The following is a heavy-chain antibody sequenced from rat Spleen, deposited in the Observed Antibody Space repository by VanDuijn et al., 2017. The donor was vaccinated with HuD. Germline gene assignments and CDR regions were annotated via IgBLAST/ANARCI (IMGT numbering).Heavy chain of an antibody. CDR3: AKPLTQGGVMDA. CDR2: INTDGGGT. CDR1: GFTFSSYW. J-gene: IGHJ3*01. D-gene: IGHD1-11*01. V-gene: IGHV5-58*01. Sequence: EVQLVETGGGLVQPGRSLKLSCVASGFTFSSYWMYWIRQAPGKGLEWVSSINTDGGGTYYPDSVKGRFTISRDNAENTIYLQMNSLRSEDTATYYCAKPLTQGGVMDAWGQGTLVTVSS.